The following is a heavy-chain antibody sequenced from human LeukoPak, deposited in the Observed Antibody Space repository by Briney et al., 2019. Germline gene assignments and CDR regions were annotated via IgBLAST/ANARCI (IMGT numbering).Heavy chain of an antibody. J-gene: IGHJ4*02. CDR2: IYYSGST. V-gene: IGHV4-59*01. D-gene: IGHD5-24*01. CDR1: GGSISSYY. CDR3: ARGAPMATPLDY. Sequence: SETLSLTCTVSGGSISSYYWGWIRQPPGKGLEWIGYIYYSGSTNYNPSLKSRVTISVDTSKNQFSLKLSSVTAADTAVYYCARGAPMATPLDYWGQGTLVTVSS.